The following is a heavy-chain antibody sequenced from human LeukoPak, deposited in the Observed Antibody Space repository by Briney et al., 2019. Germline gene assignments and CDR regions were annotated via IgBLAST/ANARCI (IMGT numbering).Heavy chain of an antibody. J-gene: IGHJ2*01. CDR2: IYPGDSDT. CDR1: GYSFTSYW. Sequence: GESLKISCKGSGYSFTSYWIGWVRQMPGKGLEWMGIIYPGDSDTRYSPSFQGQVTISADKSISTAYLQWSSLKASDTAMYYCASMGVVVPAATAYWYFDLWGRGTLVTVSS. V-gene: IGHV5-51*01. CDR3: ASMGVVVPAATAYWYFDL. D-gene: IGHD2-2*01.